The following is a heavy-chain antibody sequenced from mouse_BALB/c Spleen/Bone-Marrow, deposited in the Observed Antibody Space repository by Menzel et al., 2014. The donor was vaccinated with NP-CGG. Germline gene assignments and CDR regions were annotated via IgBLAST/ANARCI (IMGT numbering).Heavy chain of an antibody. CDR2: IYPYNGGT. D-gene: IGHD4-1*01. CDR1: GYTFTDYN. CDR3: ARLGRDY. Sequence: VQLQQPGPELVKPGASVKISCKASGYTFTDYNMHWVKQSHGKSLEWIGYIYPYNGGTGYNQKFKSKATLTVDNSSSTAYMELRSLTSEDSAVYYCARLGRDYWGQGTTLTGSS. V-gene: IGHV1S29*02. J-gene: IGHJ2*01.